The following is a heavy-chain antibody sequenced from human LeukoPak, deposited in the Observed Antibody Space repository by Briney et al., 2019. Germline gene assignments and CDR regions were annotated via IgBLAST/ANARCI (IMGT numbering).Heavy chain of an antibody. J-gene: IGHJ4*02. V-gene: IGHV1-46*01. Sequence: ASVKVSCKASGYTFTSYYMHWVRQTPGQGLEWMGIINPSGGSTSYAQKFQGRVTMTRDTSTSTDYMELSSLRSEDTAVYYCARDLEATIAAWGQGTLVTVSS. CDR2: INPSGGST. D-gene: IGHD5-12*01. CDR1: GYTFTSYY. CDR3: ARDLEATIAA.